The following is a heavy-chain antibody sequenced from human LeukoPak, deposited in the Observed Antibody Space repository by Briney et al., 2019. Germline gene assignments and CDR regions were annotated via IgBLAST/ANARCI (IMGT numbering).Heavy chain of an antibody. CDR1: GFTFSHAW. V-gene: IGHV3-15*01. J-gene: IGHJ6*03. Sequence: PGGSLRLSCAASGFTFSHAWMSWVRQAPGKGLEWVGRKSKTDGGTTDYAAPVKGRFTISRDDSKNTLYLQMNSLRAEDTAVYYCVRGGDFWSGYSRGYYMDVWGKGTTVTVSS. D-gene: IGHD3-3*01. CDR2: KSKTDGGTT. CDR3: VRGGDFWSGYSRGYYMDV.